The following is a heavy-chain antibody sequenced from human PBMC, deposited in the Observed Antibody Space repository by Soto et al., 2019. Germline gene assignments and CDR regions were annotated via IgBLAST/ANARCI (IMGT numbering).Heavy chain of an antibody. CDR3: ARASGFEMDDIVVVPAGSAEVAFDI. CDR2: IYPGDSDT. J-gene: IGHJ3*02. CDR1: GYSFTSYW. Sequence: PGESLKISCKGSGYSFTSYWIGWVRQMPGKGLEWMGIIYPGDSDTRYSPSFQGQVTISADKSISTAYLQWSSLKASDTAMYYCARASGFEMDDIVVVPAGSAEVAFDIWGQGTMVTVSS. V-gene: IGHV5-51*01. D-gene: IGHD2-2*01.